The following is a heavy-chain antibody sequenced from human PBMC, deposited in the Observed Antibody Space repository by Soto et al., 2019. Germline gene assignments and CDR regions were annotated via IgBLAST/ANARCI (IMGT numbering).Heavy chain of an antibody. Sequence: SETLSLTCTVSGGSISSYYWSWIRQPPGKGLERIGYIYYSGSTNYNPSLKSRVTISVDTSKNQFSLKLSSVTAADTAVYYCARGPARYYYGSGSYFPFDYWGQGALVTVSS. D-gene: IGHD3-10*01. CDR2: IYYSGST. J-gene: IGHJ4*02. CDR1: GGSISSYY. CDR3: ARGPARYYYGSGSYFPFDY. V-gene: IGHV4-59*01.